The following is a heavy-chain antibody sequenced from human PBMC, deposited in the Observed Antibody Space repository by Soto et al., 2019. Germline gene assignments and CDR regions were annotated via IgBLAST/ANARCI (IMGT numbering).Heavy chain of an antibody. CDR3: AKGGGGVYYYYGMDV. CDR1: GFTFSSYA. D-gene: IGHD3-10*01. V-gene: IGHV3-23*01. Sequence: EVQLLESGGGLVQPGGSLRLSCAASGFTFSSYAMSWVRQAPGKGLEWVSAISGSGGSTYYADSVKGRFTISRDNSKKTLYVQMNSLRAEDTAVYYCAKGGGGVYYYYGMDVWGQGTTVTVSS. J-gene: IGHJ6*02. CDR2: ISGSGGST.